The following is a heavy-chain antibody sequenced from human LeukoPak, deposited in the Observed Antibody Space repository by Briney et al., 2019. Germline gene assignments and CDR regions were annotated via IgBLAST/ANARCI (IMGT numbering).Heavy chain of an antibody. CDR3: ARGGVVPAATKYNWFDP. CDR2: INHSGST. D-gene: IGHD2-2*01. V-gene: IGHV4-34*01. CDR1: GGSFSGYY. Sequence: SDTLSLTCAVYGGSFSGYYWSWIRQPPGKGLEWIGEINHSGSTNCNPSLKSRVTISVDTSKNQFSLKLSSVTAADTAVYYCARGGVVPAATKYNWFDPWGQGTLVTVSS. J-gene: IGHJ5*02.